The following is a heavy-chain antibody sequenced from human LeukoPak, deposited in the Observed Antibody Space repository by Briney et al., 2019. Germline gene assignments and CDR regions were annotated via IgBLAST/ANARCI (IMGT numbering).Heavy chain of an antibody. Sequence: LWASVKVSCKASGYTFTSYYMHWVRQAPGQGLEWMGIINPSGGSTSYAQKFQGRVTLTTDTSTSTGYMEVRSLSTDDTAVYYCAREHDNRVPYYCGMDVWGQGTTVTVSS. CDR3: AREHDNRVPYYCGMDV. CDR2: INPSGGST. CDR1: GYTFTSYY. J-gene: IGHJ6*02. V-gene: IGHV1-46*01. D-gene: IGHD3-22*01.